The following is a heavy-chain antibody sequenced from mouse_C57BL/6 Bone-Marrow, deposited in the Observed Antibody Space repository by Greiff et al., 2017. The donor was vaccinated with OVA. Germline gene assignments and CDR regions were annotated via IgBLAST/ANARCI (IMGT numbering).Heavy chain of an antibody. CDR3: ARSYL. CDR2: IYPRSGNT. Sequence: QVQLQQSGAELARPGASVKLSCKASGYTFTSYGISWVKQRTGQGLEWIGEIYPRSGNTYYNVKFKGKATLTADKSSSTAYMELRSLTSEDSAVYFCARSYLWGQGTTLTVSS. CDR1: GYTFTSYG. D-gene: IGHD6-5*01. J-gene: IGHJ2*01. V-gene: IGHV1-81*01.